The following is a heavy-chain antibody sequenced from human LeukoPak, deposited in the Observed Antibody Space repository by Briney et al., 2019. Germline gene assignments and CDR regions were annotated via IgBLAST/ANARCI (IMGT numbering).Heavy chain of an antibody. CDR1: GASIRSHY. CDR2: IYISRST. D-gene: IGHD2-15*01. Sequence: SETLSLTCSVSGASIRSHYWSWIRQPAGKGLEWIGHIYISRSTNYNPSLKSRVTISVDTSKNQFSLKLSSLTAADTAVYYCARVHCIGHSCYVDYWGQGALVTVSS. J-gene: IGHJ4*02. V-gene: IGHV4-4*07. CDR3: ARVHCIGHSCYVDY.